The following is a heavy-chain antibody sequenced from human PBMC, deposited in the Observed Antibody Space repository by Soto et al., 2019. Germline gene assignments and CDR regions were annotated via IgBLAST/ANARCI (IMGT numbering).Heavy chain of an antibody. CDR2: ISSSSSTI. V-gene: IGHV3-48*01. D-gene: IGHD3-22*01. J-gene: IGHJ3*02. CDR1: GFTFSSYS. Sequence: EVQLVESGGGLVQPGGSLRLSCAASGFTFSSYSMNWVRQAPGKGLEWVSYISSSSSTIYYADSVKGRFTISRDNAKNSLYLQMNSLRAEDTAVYYCASSYYDWAYDAFDIWGHGTMVTVSS. CDR3: ASSYYDWAYDAFDI.